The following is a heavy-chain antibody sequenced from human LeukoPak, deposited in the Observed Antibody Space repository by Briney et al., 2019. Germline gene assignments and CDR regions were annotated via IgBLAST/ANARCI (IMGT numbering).Heavy chain of an antibody. CDR2: IYYSGST. D-gene: IGHD3-10*01. Sequence: SETLSLTCTVSGGSINNYYWSWIRQPPGKGLEWIGYIYYSGSTNYNPSLKSRVTISVDTSKNQFSLKLSSVTAADTAVYYCARARGAFDIWGQGTMVTVSP. CDR1: GGSINNYY. V-gene: IGHV4-59*01. CDR3: ARARGAFDI. J-gene: IGHJ3*02.